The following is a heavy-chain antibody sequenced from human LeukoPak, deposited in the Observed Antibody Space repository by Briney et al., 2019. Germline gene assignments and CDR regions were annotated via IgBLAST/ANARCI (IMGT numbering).Heavy chain of an antibody. D-gene: IGHD1-26*01. V-gene: IGHV4-4*07. CDR1: GGSISSYY. CDR2: IYTSGSI. CDR3: ARDALLVWWPTTYNWFDP. J-gene: IGHJ5*02. Sequence: PSETLSLTCTVSGGSISSYYWSWIRQPAGKGLEWIGRIYTSGSINYNPSLKSRVTMSVDTSKNQFSLKLSSVTAADTAVYYCARDALLVWWPTTYNWFDPWGQGTLVTVSS.